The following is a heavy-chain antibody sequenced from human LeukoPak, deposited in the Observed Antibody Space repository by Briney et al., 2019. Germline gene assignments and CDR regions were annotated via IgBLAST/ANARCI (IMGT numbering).Heavy chain of an antibody. CDR2: ISSSSSYI. J-gene: IGHJ4*02. CDR1: GFTFSSYS. CDR3: GSDRWLQL. Sequence: PGGSLSLSCAASGFTFSSYSMNWVRQAPGKGLEWVSSISSSSSYIYYADSVRGRFTISRDNAKNSLYLQMTSLRAEDTAVYYCGSDRWLQLWGQGTLVTVSS. D-gene: IGHD5-24*01. V-gene: IGHV3-21*01.